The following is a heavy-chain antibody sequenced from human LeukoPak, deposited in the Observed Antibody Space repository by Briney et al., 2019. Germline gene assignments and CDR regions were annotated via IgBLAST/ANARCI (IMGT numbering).Heavy chain of an antibody. CDR1: GFTFSNYS. J-gene: IGHJ5*02. CDR3: ASGSLSVAAAGTWFDP. D-gene: IGHD6-13*01. V-gene: IGHV3-48*01. Sequence: GGSLRLSCAASGFTFSNYSMNWVRQAPGKGLEWVSYISSSSSTIYYADSVKGRFTISRDNAKNSLYLQMNSLRAEDTAVYYCASGSLSVAAAGTWFDPWGQGTLVTVSS. CDR2: ISSSSSTI.